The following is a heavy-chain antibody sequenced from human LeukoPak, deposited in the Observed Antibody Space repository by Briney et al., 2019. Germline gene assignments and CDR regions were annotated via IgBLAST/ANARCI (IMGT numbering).Heavy chain of an antibody. CDR1: GVSISSSNSH. Sequence: PSETLSLTCTVSGVSISSSNSHWGWIRQPPGKGLEWIGSIYYSGNTYYNASLKSQVSISIDTSKNRFSLKLTSVTAADTAVYYCARQTGSGLFILPGGQGTLVTVSS. V-gene: IGHV4-39*01. J-gene: IGHJ4*02. CDR3: ARQTGSGLFILP. D-gene: IGHD3/OR15-3a*01. CDR2: IYYSGNT.